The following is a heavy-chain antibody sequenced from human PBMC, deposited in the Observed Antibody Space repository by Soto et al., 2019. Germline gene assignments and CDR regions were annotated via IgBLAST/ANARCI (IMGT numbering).Heavy chain of an antibody. CDR2: IGNDGAAR. CDR1: GFNFGDYG. CDR3: AKETIAVAGPNYFDF. J-gene: IGHJ4*02. D-gene: IGHD6-19*01. V-gene: IGHV3-30*18. Sequence: GGSLRLSCVGPGFNFGDYGLHWVRHTPGKGLEWVAVIGNDGAARFYGDSVKGRFTISRDNSRSTFFLQMSSLRPEDTAIYYCAKETIAVAGPNYFDFWGQGTQVTVSS.